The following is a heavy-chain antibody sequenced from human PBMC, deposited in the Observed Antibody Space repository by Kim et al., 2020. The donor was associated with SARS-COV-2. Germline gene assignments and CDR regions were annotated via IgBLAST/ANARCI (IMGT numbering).Heavy chain of an antibody. V-gene: IGHV3-11*06. D-gene: IGHD3-22*01. CDR3: AREAHTMIVEYYYYGMDV. Sequence: KGRFTISRDNAKNSLYLQMNSLRAEDTAVYYCAREAHTMIVEYYYYGMDVWGQGTTVTVSS. J-gene: IGHJ6*02.